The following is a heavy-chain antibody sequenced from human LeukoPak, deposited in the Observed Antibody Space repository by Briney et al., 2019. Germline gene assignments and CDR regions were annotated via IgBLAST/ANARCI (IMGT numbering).Heavy chain of an antibody. V-gene: IGHV3-7*01. Sequence: PGGSLRLSCAASGFTFSSFWMIWVRQAPGKGLEWVANIKQDGSEKYYVDSVKGRFTISRDNAKNSLYLQMNSLRAEDTAVYYCARGGRYCSSSSCHLGDYWGQGTLVTVSS. CDR2: IKQDGSEK. CDR1: GFTFSSFW. CDR3: ARGGRYCSSSSCHLGDY. J-gene: IGHJ4*02. D-gene: IGHD2-2*01.